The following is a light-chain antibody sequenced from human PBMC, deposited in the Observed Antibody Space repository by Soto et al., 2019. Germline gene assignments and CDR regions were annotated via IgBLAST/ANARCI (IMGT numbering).Light chain of an antibody. CDR1: SSDIGAYYY. V-gene: IGLV2-14*01. Sequence: HSALTQPASLSGSPGQSITISCTGTSSDIGAYYYVSWFQQHPGKAPKLMISEVNNRPSGVSNRFSGYKSGNTAYLTISGLQVEYEAEYFCFSFTTNSTHVFGTGIKV. CDR2: EVN. CDR3: FSFTTNSTHV. J-gene: IGLJ1*01.